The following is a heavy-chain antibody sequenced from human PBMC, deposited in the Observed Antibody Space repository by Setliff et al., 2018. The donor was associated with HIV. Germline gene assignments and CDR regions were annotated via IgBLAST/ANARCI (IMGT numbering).Heavy chain of an antibody. J-gene: IGHJ6*03. CDR2: INPNSGGT. Sequence: GASVKVSCKASGYTFTGYYMHWVRQAPGQGLEWMGRINPNSGGTNYAQKFQGRVTMTRDTSISTAYMELSRLRSDDTAVYYCARDYGSGSYYRYYYMDVWGEGTTVTVSS. CDR1: GYTFTGYY. V-gene: IGHV1-2*06. CDR3: ARDYGSGSYYRYYYMDV. D-gene: IGHD3-10*01.